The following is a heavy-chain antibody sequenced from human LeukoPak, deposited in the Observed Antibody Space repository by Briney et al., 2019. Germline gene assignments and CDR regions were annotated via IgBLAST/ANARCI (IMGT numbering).Heavy chain of an antibody. V-gene: IGHV5-51*01. CDR2: IYPGDSDT. CDR3: ARQNRRSSYYVVPPSYYYYMDV. Sequence: PGESLKISFKGSGYSFTSYWIGWVRQMPGKGLEWMGIIYPGDSDTRYSPSFQGQVTISADKSISTAYLQWSSLKASDTAMYYCARQNRRSSYYVVPPSYYYYMDVRGKGTTVTVSS. J-gene: IGHJ6*03. D-gene: IGHD3-16*01. CDR1: GYSFTSYW.